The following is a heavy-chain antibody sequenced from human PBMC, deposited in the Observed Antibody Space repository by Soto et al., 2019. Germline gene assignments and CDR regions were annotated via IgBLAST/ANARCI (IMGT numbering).Heavy chain of an antibody. CDR1: GYTFTTYT. V-gene: IGHV1-3*01. D-gene: IGHD1-1*01. CDR3: ARELEANSFYYYMDV. CDR2: INSGNGNT. Sequence: ASVKVSCKASGYTFTTYTMHWVRQAPGQSLEWMGWINSGNGNTKYSQKFQGRVTITRDTSARTAYMELSSLRSEDTAVYYCARELEANSFYYYMDVWGKGTTVTVSS. J-gene: IGHJ6*03.